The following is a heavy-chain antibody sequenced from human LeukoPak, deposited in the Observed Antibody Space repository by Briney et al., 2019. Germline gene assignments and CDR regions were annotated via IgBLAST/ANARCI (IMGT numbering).Heavy chain of an antibody. CDR3: ASLQRSMIVG. Sequence: GGSLRLSCAGSGFTFSYYWMIWVRQAPGKGLEWVANIKQDGSEKYYVDSVKGRFTISRDNAKNSLYLQMNSLRAEDTAVYYCASLQRSMIVGWGQGTLVTVSS. CDR1: GFTFSYYW. D-gene: IGHD3-22*01. J-gene: IGHJ4*02. V-gene: IGHV3-7*03. CDR2: IKQDGSEK.